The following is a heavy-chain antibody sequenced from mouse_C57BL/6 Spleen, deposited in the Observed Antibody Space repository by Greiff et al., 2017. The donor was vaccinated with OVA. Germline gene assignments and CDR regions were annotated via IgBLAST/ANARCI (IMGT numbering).Heavy chain of an antibody. CDR1: GFNIKDYY. V-gene: IGHV14-2*01. Sequence: DVKLVESGAELVKPGASVKLSCTASGFNIKDYYMHWVKQRTEQGLEWIGRIDPEDGETKYAPKFQGKATITADTSSNTAYLQLSSLTSEDTAVYYCARSHYYGSSPYAMDYWGQGTSVTVSS. CDR3: ARSHYYGSSPYAMDY. D-gene: IGHD1-1*01. J-gene: IGHJ4*01. CDR2: IDPEDGET.